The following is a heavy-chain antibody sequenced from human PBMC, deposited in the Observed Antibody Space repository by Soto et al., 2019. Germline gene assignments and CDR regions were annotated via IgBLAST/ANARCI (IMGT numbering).Heavy chain of an antibody. Sequence: GGSLRLSCAVSGFRFRDYWMSWVRQAPGKGLEWLSRINNDGSDIVYADSVKGRFTFSRDNAKSTAYLQMNSLTAEDTAVYYCVRGSGGPESWGRGTQVTVSS. J-gene: IGHJ4*02. V-gene: IGHV3-74*01. CDR1: GFRFRDYW. CDR2: INNDGSDI. CDR3: VRGSGGPES.